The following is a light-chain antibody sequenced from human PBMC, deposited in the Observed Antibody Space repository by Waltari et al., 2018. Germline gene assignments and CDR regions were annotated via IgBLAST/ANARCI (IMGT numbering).Light chain of an antibody. CDR3: SSYTSSSTYLV. J-gene: IGLJ1*01. CDR1: SSDVGGYNY. CDR2: DVS. Sequence: QSALTQPASVSGSPGQSITISCTGTSSDVGGYNYVSWYHQHPGKAPKLMIYDVSNRPSGVSNRFSGSKSGNTASLTISGLQAEDEADYYCSSYTSSSTYLVFGTGTKVTVL. V-gene: IGLV2-14*01.